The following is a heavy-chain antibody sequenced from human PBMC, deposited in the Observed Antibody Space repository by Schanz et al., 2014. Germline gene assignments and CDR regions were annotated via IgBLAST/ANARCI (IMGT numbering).Heavy chain of an antibody. CDR2: IKQDGSEK. V-gene: IGHV3-7*01. J-gene: IGHJ4*02. D-gene: IGHD3-3*01. CDR3: ARGVRIDY. Sequence: DLEESGGGVVQPGRSLRLSCAASGFTFHTYDMHWVRQAPGKGLEWVANIKQDGSEKYYVDSVKGRFTISRDNAKNSLYLQMNSLTAEDTAVYYCARGVRIDYWGQGTLVTVSS. CDR1: GFTFHTYD.